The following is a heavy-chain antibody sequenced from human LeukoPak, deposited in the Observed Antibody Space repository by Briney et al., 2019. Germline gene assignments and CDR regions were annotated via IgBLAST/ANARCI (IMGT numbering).Heavy chain of an antibody. D-gene: IGHD5-12*01. Sequence: SVKVSCKASGGTFSSYAISWVRQAPRQGLEWMGGIIPIFGTANYAQKFQGRVTITTDESTSTAYMELSSLRSEDTAVYYCARDGYSGYDKNAYYYYYYMDVWGKGTTVTVSS. CDR3: ARDGYSGYDKNAYYYYYYMDV. CDR2: IIPIFGTA. V-gene: IGHV1-69*05. J-gene: IGHJ6*03. CDR1: GGTFSSYA.